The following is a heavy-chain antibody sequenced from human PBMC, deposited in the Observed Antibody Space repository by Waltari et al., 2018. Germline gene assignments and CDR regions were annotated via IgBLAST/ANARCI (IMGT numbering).Heavy chain of an antibody. CDR1: GASTHRNYW. V-gene: IGHV4-4*02. CDR3: ARDRGRGLYLDS. D-gene: IGHD2-15*01. CDR2: IHGSGRT. J-gene: IGHJ4*02. Sequence: QLQLQQSGPGLVKPSDSLTPPCAVSGASTHRNYWWNWVRQPPVKGLEWIGQIHGSGRTNYNPSLESRVTVSIDTSNNQFSLKVSYATAADTAVYYCARDRGRGLYLDSWGQGTLVTVSP.